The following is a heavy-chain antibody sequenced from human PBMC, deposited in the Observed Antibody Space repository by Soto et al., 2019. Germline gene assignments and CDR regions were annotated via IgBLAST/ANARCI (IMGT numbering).Heavy chain of an antibody. V-gene: IGHV5-10-1*01. CDR3: ARHRVGGMDV. CDR2: IDPSDSYT. Sequence: PGESLKISFKGSGYSFSSYWISWVRQMPGKGLEWMGRIDPSDSYTNYSPSFQGHVTISADKSISTAYLQWSSLKASDTAMYYCARHRVGGMDVWGQGTTVTVSS. J-gene: IGHJ6*02. CDR1: GYSFSSYW. D-gene: IGHD5-12*01.